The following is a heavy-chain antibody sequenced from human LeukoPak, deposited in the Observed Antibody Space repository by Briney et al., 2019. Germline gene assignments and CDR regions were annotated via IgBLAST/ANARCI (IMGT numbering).Heavy chain of an antibody. Sequence: SVKVSCKASGGTFNIYAIYWVRQAPGQGLEWMGGIIPLFDSPNYAQKFQGRVTISADESTKTAYMELNSLRSEDTAEYYCARGIEEYSKSSGWFDPWGQGTLVTASS. V-gene: IGHV1-69*01. CDR1: GGTFNIYA. J-gene: IGHJ5*02. CDR2: IIPLFDSP. CDR3: ARGIEEYSKSSGWFDP. D-gene: IGHD6-6*01.